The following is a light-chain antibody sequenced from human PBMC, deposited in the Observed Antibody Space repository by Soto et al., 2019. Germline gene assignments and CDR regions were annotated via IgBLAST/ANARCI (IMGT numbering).Light chain of an antibody. J-gene: IGKJ4*01. CDR1: QSISTY. Sequence: DIEMTQSPSSLSASVGDRVTITCRASQSISTYLNGYQQKPGRDPDRLIYAASSLQTEVPSKFSGSRSGTNYTLTITRLQREDFATYYCKQNYGNPPMFTFGGGTKVEIK. V-gene: IGKV1-39*01. CDR2: AAS. CDR3: KQNYGNPPMFT.